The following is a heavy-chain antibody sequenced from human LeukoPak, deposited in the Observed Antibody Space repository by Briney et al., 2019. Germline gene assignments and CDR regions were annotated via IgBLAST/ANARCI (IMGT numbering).Heavy chain of an antibody. D-gene: IGHD3-10*01. V-gene: IGHV4-59*01. CDR3: ARGGYYGSGNDFRFDP. CDR1: GGSISSYY. CDR2: IYYSGST. J-gene: IGHJ5*02. Sequence: SETLPLTCTVSGGSISSYYWSWIRQPPGKGLEWIGYIYYSGSTNYKPSLKSRVTISVDTSKNQFSLKLSSVTAADTAVYYCARGGYYGSGNDFRFDPWGQGTLVTVSS.